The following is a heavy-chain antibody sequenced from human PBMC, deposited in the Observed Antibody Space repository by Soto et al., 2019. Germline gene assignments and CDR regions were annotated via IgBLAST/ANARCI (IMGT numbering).Heavy chain of an antibody. CDR3: ARDREDIVLVPAAIVSKDV. J-gene: IGHJ6*02. CDR1: GGTFSSYA. CDR2: NIPIFGTA. Sequence: QVQLVQSGAEAKKPGSSVKVSCKASGGTFSSYAISWVRQAPGQGLEWMGGNIPIFGTANYAHKFQGRVTITSDESTSTAYMDRSSLRSEDTAVYYCARDREDIVLVPAAIVSKDVCCQGTTVTVSS. V-gene: IGHV1-69*05. D-gene: IGHD2-2*01.